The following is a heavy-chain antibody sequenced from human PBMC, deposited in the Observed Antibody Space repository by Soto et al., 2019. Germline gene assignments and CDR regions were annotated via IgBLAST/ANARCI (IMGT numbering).Heavy chain of an antibody. CDR1: GFTFSSYD. J-gene: IGHJ5*02. CDR2: IGTAGAP. V-gene: IGHV3-13*05. D-gene: IGHD6-6*01. CDR3: ARGGQLGEILFDP. Sequence: GGSLRLSCAASGFTFSSYDMHWVRQATGKGLEWVSAIGTAGAPYYPGSVKGRFTISRENAKNSLYLQMNSLRAGDTAVYYCARGGQLGEILFDPWGQGTLVTVSS.